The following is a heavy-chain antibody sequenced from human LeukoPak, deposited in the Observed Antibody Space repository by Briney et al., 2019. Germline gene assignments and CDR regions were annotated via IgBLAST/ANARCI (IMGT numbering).Heavy chain of an antibody. CDR3: ARLWSTDCSGGTCPHQPNY. V-gene: IGHV4-39*01. CDR2: INYGGGT. D-gene: IGHD2-15*01. J-gene: IGHJ4*02. CDR1: GASISNSAYH. Sequence: LETLSLTCTVSGASISNSAYHWGWIRQPPGKGLEWIGSINYGGGTHYNPSLKSRVTISADKSKNQSSLKLSSVTAADTAVYYCARLWSTDCSGGTCPHQPNYWGQGTLVTVSS.